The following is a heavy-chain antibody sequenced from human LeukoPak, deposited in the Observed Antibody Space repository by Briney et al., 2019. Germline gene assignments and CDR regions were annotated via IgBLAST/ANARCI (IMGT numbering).Heavy chain of an antibody. Sequence: GGSLRLSCAASGFTFSDYYMSWIRQAPGKGLEWVSYISSSGSTIYYADSVKGRFTISRDNAKNSLYLQMNSLRAEDTAVYYCARDQPRAAAAGTNLDYWGQGTLVTVSS. CDR3: ARDQPRAAAAGTNLDY. V-gene: IGHV3-11*04. D-gene: IGHD6-13*01. J-gene: IGHJ4*02. CDR1: GFTFSDYY. CDR2: ISSSGSTI.